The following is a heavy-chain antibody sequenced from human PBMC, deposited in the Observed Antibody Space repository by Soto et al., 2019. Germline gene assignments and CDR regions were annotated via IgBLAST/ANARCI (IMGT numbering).Heavy chain of an antibody. D-gene: IGHD1-26*01. CDR2: IYYSGST. Sequence: TVSGGSISSYYWSWIRQPPGKGLEWIGYIYYSGSTNYNPSLKSRVTISVDTSKNQFSLKLSSVTAADTAVYYCARDSIVGATNWFDPWGQGTLVTVS. CDR1: GGSISSYY. V-gene: IGHV4-59*01. J-gene: IGHJ5*02. CDR3: ARDSIVGATNWFDP.